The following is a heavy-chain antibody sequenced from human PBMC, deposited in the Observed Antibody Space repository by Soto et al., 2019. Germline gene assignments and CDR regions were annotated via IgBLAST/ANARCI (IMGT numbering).Heavy chain of an antibody. CDR2: ISGSGGST. D-gene: IGHD4-17*01. Sequence: GGSLRLSCAASGFTFSSYAMNWVRQAPGKGLEWVSSISGSGGSTYYADSVKGRFTISRDNSKNTLYLQLNSLRAGDTAVYYCITAVTASLFDYWGQGTLVTVSS. CDR1: GFTFSSYA. V-gene: IGHV3-23*01. CDR3: ITAVTASLFDY. J-gene: IGHJ4*02.